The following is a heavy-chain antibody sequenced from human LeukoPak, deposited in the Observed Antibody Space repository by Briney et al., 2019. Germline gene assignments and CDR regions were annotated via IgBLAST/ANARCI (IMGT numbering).Heavy chain of an antibody. Sequence: GGSLRLSCAASGFTFINYAMNWVRQAPGKGLEWVSALSFSGLTTYYADSVRGRFTISRDNSKSTLYLQMNSLRAEDTALYYCARPTSGWYAGGFDYWGQGILVTVSS. CDR3: ARPTSGWYAGGFDY. V-gene: IGHV3-23*01. CDR1: GFTFINYA. CDR2: LSFSGLTT. J-gene: IGHJ4*02. D-gene: IGHD6-19*01.